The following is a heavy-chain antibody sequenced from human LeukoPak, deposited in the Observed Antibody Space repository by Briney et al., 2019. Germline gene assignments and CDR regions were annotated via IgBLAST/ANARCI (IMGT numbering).Heavy chain of an antibody. CDR1: LFTFSSYD. J-gene: IGHJ4*02. Sequence: GGSLRLSCAPSLFTFSSYDTNSVRQAPEKGLEWVSYIRSSGSTIYYAASVKGRFTISRDNAKNSLYLQMNSLRAEDTAVYYCAREGSYYFDYWGQGTLVTVSS. CDR2: IRSSGSTI. V-gene: IGHV3-48*03. CDR3: AREGSYYFDY.